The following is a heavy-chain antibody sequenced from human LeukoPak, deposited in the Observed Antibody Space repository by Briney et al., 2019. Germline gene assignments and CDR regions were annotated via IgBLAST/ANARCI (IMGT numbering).Heavy chain of an antibody. Sequence: PGGSLRLSCAASGFTFSTTGMSWVRQAPGKGLEWVSGISGNSDKTYYTDSVKGRFSVFRDNSRNTLYLQMNNVRVEDTALCYCAKTASSSGEWGQGALVTVSS. J-gene: IGHJ4*02. V-gene: IGHV3-23*01. D-gene: IGHD6-6*01. CDR1: GFTFSTTG. CDR3: AKTASSSGE. CDR2: ISGNSDKT.